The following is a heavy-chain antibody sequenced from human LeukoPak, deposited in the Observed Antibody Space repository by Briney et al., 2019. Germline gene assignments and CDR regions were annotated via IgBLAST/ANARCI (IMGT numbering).Heavy chain of an antibody. CDR1: GYTFTNYG. D-gene: IGHD6-19*01. CDR3: ARGIAVAGTPDAFDI. Sequence: EASVKVPCKASGYTFTNYGISWVRQAPGQGLEWMSWISANNGETRYAQNFQGRVTMTWDTSTSTVYMDLSSLRSEDTAVYYCARGIAVAGTPDAFDIWGQGTLVTVAS. J-gene: IGHJ3*02. CDR2: ISANNGET. V-gene: IGHV1-18*04.